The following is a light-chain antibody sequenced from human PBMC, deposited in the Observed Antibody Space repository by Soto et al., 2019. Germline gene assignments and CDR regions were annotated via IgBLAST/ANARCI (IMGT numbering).Light chain of an antibody. Sequence: EIVLTQSPGTLSLSPGERATLSCRASQSISSSYLAWYQHKPGQAPRLLLFATSIRATGIPDRIRGSGSGTDFTLSISRLEPEDFAVYYCQQYDTSPFTFGPGTTLDIK. CDR3: QQYDTSPFT. V-gene: IGKV3-20*01. J-gene: IGKJ3*01. CDR2: ATS. CDR1: QSISSSY.